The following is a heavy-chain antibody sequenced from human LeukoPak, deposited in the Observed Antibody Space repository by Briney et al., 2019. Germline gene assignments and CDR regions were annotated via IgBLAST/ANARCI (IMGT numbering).Heavy chain of an antibody. J-gene: IGHJ4*02. D-gene: IGHD6-19*01. CDR3: ARLIYSSEYYFDY. V-gene: IGHV4-39*01. CDR2: IYYSGST. Sequence: PSETLSLACTVSGGSISSSSYYWGWIRQPPGKGLEWIGSIYYSGSTYYNPSLKSRVTISVDTSKNQFSLKLSSVTAADTAVYYCARLIYSSEYYFDYWGQGTLVTVSS. CDR1: GGSISSSSYY.